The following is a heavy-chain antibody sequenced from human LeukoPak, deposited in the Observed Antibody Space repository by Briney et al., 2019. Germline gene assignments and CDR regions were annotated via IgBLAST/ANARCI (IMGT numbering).Heavy chain of an antibody. D-gene: IGHD6-6*01. CDR2: INPNSGGT. CDR1: GYTFTGYY. J-gene: IGHJ4*02. CDR3: ARDASIAAPIDY. V-gene: IGHV1-2*02. Sequence: ASVKVSCKASGYTFTGYYMHWVRQAPRQGLEWMGWINPNSGGTNYAQKFQGRVTMTRDTSISTAYMELSRLRSDDTAVYYCARDASIAAPIDYWGQGTLVTVSS.